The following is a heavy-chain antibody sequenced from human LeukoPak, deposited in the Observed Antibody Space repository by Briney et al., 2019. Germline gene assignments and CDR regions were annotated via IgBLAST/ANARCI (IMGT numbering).Heavy chain of an antibody. CDR1: GDSTRSYH. CDR2: VYYSGST. J-gene: IGHJ4*02. V-gene: IGHV4-59*08. CDR3: ATYTRHCSGGTCYSIDY. D-gene: IGHD2-15*01. Sequence: SETLSLTYTVSGDSTRSYHWTWIRQPPGGGLEWIGYVYYSGSTNYNPSLKSRVSISLDTSNNQFSLRLSSLTAADTAIYYCATYTRHCSGGTCYSIDYWGQGTLVTVSS.